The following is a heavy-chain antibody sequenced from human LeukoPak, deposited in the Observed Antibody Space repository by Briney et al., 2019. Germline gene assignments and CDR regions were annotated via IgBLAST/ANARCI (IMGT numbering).Heavy chain of an antibody. Sequence: PGGSLRLSCAASGFTLSSYAMSWVRQAPGKGLEWVSAISGSGGSTYYADSVKGRFTISRDNSKNTLYLQMNSLRAEDTAVYYCAMSGPRYSSFGMDVWGQGTTVTVSS. D-gene: IGHD6-19*01. CDR3: AMSGPRYSSFGMDV. J-gene: IGHJ6*02. V-gene: IGHV3-23*01. CDR1: GFTLSSYA. CDR2: ISGSGGST.